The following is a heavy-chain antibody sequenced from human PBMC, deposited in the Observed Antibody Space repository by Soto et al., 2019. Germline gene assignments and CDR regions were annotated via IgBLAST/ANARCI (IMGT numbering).Heavy chain of an antibody. CDR2: ISGSGGST. Sequence: EVQLLESGGGLVQPGGSLRLSCAASGFTFSSYAMSWVRQAPGKGLEWVSAISGSGGSTYYADSVKGRFTISRDNSKNTLNLQMNSLRAEDTAVYYCASLTVAGTGNDYWGQGTLVTVSS. D-gene: IGHD6-19*01. CDR3: ASLTVAGTGNDY. V-gene: IGHV3-23*01. J-gene: IGHJ4*02. CDR1: GFTFSSYA.